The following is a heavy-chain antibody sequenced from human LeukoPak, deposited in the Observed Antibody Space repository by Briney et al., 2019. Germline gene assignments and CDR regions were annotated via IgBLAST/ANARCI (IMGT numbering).Heavy chain of an antibody. CDR1: ENSFTNYW. D-gene: IGHD7-27*01. Sequence: GESLKISCKDSENSFTNYWIGWVRQMPGKGLEYMGIIYPRDSDTRYSPSFQGQVTISADKSISTAYLQWSSLKASDTAIYYCARRPSIITGDSWDSWGQGTLVTVSS. CDR3: ARRPSIITGDSWDS. V-gene: IGHV5-51*01. J-gene: IGHJ4*02. CDR2: IYPRDSDT.